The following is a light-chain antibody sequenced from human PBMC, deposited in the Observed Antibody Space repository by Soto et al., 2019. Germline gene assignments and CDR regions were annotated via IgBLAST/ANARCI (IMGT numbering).Light chain of an antibody. J-gene: IGLJ1*01. V-gene: IGLV2-14*01. CDR2: EVS. CDR1: SSDVGFYNY. Sequence: QSALTQPASVSGSPGQSITISCTGTSSDVGFYNYVSWYQQHPGKAPKLMIYEVSNRPSGVSYRFSGSKSGNTASLTISGLQAEDDADYYCSSYTGSSSLRVFGTGTKVTVL. CDR3: SSYTGSSSLRV.